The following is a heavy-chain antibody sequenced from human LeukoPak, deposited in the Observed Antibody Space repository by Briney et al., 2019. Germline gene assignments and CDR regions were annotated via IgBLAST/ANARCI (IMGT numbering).Heavy chain of an antibody. CDR2: IYYSGST. CDR1: GGSISSYY. V-gene: IGHV4-59*08. Sequence: PSETLSLTCTVSGGSISSYYWSWIRQPPGKGLEWIGYIYYSGSTNYNPSLKSRVTISVDTSKNQFSLKLSSVTAADTAVYYCAISPRITMFGGAPPLPYYYYGMDVWGQGTTVTVSS. J-gene: IGHJ6*02. D-gene: IGHD3-10*01. CDR3: AISPRITMFGGAPPLPYYYYGMDV.